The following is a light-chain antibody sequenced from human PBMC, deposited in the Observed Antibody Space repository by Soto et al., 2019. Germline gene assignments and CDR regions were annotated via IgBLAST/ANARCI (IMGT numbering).Light chain of an antibody. CDR3: QQYNNWPL. Sequence: EVELTQSPATLSLSPGETATLSCRASQSVDKFLAWYQQRPGQPPRLLIFDSSNRAAGVPVRFSGSGSGTVFTLTIGSLEPEDFAVYYCQQYNNWPLFGGGTKVDIK. J-gene: IGKJ4*01. CDR1: QSVDKF. V-gene: IGKV3-11*01. CDR2: DSS.